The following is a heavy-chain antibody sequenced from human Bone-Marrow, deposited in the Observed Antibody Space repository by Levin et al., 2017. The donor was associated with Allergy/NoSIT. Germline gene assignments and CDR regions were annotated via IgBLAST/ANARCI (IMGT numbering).Heavy chain of an antibody. J-gene: IGHJ4*02. CDR1: GYSFTSFD. D-gene: IGHD6-19*01. CDR3: ARWWYTSDRYYFDY. Sequence: VASVKVSCKASGYSFTSFDINWVRQAAGQGLEWMGWMNPNSGTTGSAQKFQGRVTMTRNTSTSTAYLDLNSLTSEDTAVYYCARWWYTSDRYYFDYWGQGTLVTVSS. CDR2: MNPNSGTT. V-gene: IGHV1-8*01.